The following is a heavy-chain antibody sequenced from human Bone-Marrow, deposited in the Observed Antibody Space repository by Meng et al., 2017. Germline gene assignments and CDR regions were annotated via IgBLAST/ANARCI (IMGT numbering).Heavy chain of an antibody. Sequence: GESLKISCAASGFTFSSYWMHWVRQVPGKGLVWVSRINSDGSSTTYADSVKGRFTISRDNAKNTLYLQMNSLRVEDTAVYYCATSLLMLFGELPDHWGQGTLVTVSS. V-gene: IGHV3-74*01. CDR2: INSDGSST. D-gene: IGHD3-10*02. CDR1: GFTFSSYW. CDR3: ATSLLMLFGELPDH. J-gene: IGHJ4*02.